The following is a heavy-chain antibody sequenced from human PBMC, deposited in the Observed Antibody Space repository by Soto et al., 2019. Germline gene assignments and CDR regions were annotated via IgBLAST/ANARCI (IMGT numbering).Heavy chain of an antibody. D-gene: IGHD7-27*01. Sequence: TASGFTFSSYAMSWVRQAPGKGLEWVSAITGSGGRTYYADSVKGRFTISRDNSKNTLYLQMNSLRAEDTAVYYCAKGLTRAPYYAMDVWGQGTTVTVSS. CDR1: GFTFSSYA. CDR3: AKGLTRAPYYAMDV. CDR2: ITGSGGRT. J-gene: IGHJ6*02. V-gene: IGHV3-23*01.